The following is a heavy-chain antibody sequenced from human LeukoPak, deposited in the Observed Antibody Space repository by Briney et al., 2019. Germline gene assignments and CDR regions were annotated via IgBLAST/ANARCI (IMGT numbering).Heavy chain of an antibody. D-gene: IGHD3-3*01. CDR1: GGSITSYY. V-gene: IGHV4-59*12. CDR2: IYHSGST. Sequence: SETLSLTCTVSGGSITSYYWTWIRQLPGKGLEWIGYIYHSGSTKYNPSLKSRVTISVDTSKNQFSLKLSSVTAADTAVYYCASFVHYDFWSGEERRLDYWGQGTLVTVSS. CDR3: ASFVHYDFWSGEERRLDY. J-gene: IGHJ4*02.